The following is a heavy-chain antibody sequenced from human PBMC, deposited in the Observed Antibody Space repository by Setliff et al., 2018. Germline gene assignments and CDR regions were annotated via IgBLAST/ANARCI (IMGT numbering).Heavy chain of an antibody. CDR3: ARDGRDYYDSSGYYFRYYYYGMDV. D-gene: IGHD3-22*01. V-gene: IGHV1-2*04. CDR1: GYTFTSYD. CDR2: INPNSGGT. Sequence: GASVKVSCKASGYTFTSYDMHWVRQAPGQGLEWMGWINPNSGGTNYAQKFQGWVTMTRDTSISTAYMELSRLRSDDTAVYYCARDGRDYYDSSGYYFRYYYYGMDVWGQGITVTVSS. J-gene: IGHJ6*02.